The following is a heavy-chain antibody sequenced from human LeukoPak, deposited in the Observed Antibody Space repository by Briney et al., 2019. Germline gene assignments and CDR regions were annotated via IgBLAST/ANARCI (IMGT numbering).Heavy chain of an antibody. Sequence: GASVKVSCKTSGYTFTDYFIHWVRQAPGQGLEWMGWINPNSGGTNYAQNFQGRVTLTRDTSINTAYMDLSSLRSDDTALYYCARGFAGWGRYFDYWGHGTLATVSS. CDR1: GYTFTDYF. CDR2: INPNSGGT. J-gene: IGHJ4*01. D-gene: IGHD3-16*01. V-gene: IGHV1-2*02. CDR3: ARGFAGWGRYFDY.